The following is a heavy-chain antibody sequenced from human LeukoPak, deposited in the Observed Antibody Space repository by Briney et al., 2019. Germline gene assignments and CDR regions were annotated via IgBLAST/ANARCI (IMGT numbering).Heavy chain of an antibody. Sequence: SETLSLTCTVSGGSISSYYWSWIRQPPGKGLEWIGYIYYSGSTNYNPSLKSRVTISVDTSKNQFSLKLSSVTAADTAVYYCAREGPITMVRGAKGNYYYYYMDVWGKGTTVTISS. CDR1: GGSISSYY. D-gene: IGHD3-10*01. CDR2: IYYSGST. V-gene: IGHV4-59*01. CDR3: AREGPITMVRGAKGNYYYYYMDV. J-gene: IGHJ6*03.